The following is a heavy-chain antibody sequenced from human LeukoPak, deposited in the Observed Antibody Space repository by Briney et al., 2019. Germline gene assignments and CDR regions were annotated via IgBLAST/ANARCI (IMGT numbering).Heavy chain of an antibody. CDR3: ARANIAVAGGKYYFDY. CDR1: GGSFSGYY. Sequence: SSETLSLTCAVYGGSFSGYYWSWIRQHPEKGMEWIGYIYYTGITYSNPSLKSRVIISVDTSKNQFSLKLSSVTAADTAVYYCARANIAVAGGKYYFDYWGQGTLVTVSS. CDR2: IYYTGIT. V-gene: IGHV4-31*11. J-gene: IGHJ4*02. D-gene: IGHD6-19*01.